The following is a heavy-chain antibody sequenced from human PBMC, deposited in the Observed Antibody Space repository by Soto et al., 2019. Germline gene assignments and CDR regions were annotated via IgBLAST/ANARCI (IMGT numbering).Heavy chain of an antibody. CDR3: AKNQYGSSWAPFDS. V-gene: IGHV3-30*18. Sequence: QVQLVESGGGVVQPGRSLRLSCAASGFTFSSYGMHWVRQAPGKGLEWVAVISYDGSNKYYADSVKGRFTISRDNSKNTLYLQMNSLRAEDTAVYYCAKNQYGSSWAPFDSWGQGTLVTVSS. CDR2: ISYDGSNK. CDR1: GFTFSSYG. D-gene: IGHD6-13*01. J-gene: IGHJ4*02.